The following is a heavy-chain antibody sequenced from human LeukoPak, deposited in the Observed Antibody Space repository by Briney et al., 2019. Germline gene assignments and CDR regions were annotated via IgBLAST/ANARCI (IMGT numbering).Heavy chain of an antibody. V-gene: IGHV1-69*13. CDR2: IIPIFGTA. D-gene: IGHD3-22*01. CDR1: GGTFSSYT. Sequence: SVKVSCKASGGTFSSYTISWVRQAPGQGLEWMGGIIPIFGTANYAQKFQGRVTITADESTSTAYMELSSLRSEDTAVYYCARDHGSGYYFDYWGQGTLVTVSS. CDR3: ARDHGSGYYFDY. J-gene: IGHJ4*02.